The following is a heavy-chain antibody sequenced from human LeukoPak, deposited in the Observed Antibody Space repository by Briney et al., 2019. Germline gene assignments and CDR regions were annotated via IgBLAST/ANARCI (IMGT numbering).Heavy chain of an antibody. CDR3: ARHSPYWYFDL. J-gene: IGHJ2*01. CDR1: GGSISSYY. V-gene: IGHV4-59*08. CDR2: IYYSGST. Sequence: PSETLSLTCTVSGGSISSYYWSWIRQPPGKGLEWIGYIYYSGSTNYNPSLKSRVTISVDTSKNQLSLKLSSVTAADTAVYYCARHSPYWYFDLWGRGTLVTFSS.